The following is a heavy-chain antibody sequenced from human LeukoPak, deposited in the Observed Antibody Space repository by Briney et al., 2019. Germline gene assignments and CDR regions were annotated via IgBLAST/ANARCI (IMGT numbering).Heavy chain of an antibody. V-gene: IGHV4-31*03. J-gene: IGHJ3*02. CDR3: ARDGEYYDILTGYPWAFDI. D-gene: IGHD3-9*01. CDR2: IYYSGST. CDR1: GGSISSGGYY. Sequence: SQTLSLTCTVSGGSISSGGYYWSWIRQHPGKGLEWIGYIYYSGSTHYNPSLKSRVTISVGTSKNQFSLKLSSVTAADTAVYYCARDGEYYDILTGYPWAFDIWGQGTMVTVSS.